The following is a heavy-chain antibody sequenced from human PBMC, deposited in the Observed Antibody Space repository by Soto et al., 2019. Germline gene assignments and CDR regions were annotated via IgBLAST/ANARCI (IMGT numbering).Heavy chain of an antibody. CDR2: ISGGGDAT. Sequence: GGSLRLSCAGSGFTFINYAMNWVRQAPGKGLEWVSTISGGGDATFFADSVRGRFTFSRDNSKNTVTLQMNSLGVDDTAVYYCARKAVGSTSRPDYWYFDLWGRGTLVTVSS. CDR1: GFTFINYA. V-gene: IGHV3-23*01. J-gene: IGHJ2*01. D-gene: IGHD1-26*01. CDR3: ARKAVGSTSRPDYWYFDL.